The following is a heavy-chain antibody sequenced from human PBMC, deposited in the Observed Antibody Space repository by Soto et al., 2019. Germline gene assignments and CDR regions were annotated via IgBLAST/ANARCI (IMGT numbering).Heavy chain of an antibody. J-gene: IGHJ6*02. V-gene: IGHV3-30*18. CDR1: GFTFNNYG. CDR3: AKRRGDHSNYSWGIDV. D-gene: IGHD4-4*01. Sequence: QVQLVESGGGVVQPGRSLRLSCAASGFTFNNYGMHWVRQAPGKGLVWVTVISYDGSHKYYADSVKGRFTISRDNSKNTLYLQMNSLRDEDTAVYYWAKRRGDHSNYSWGIDVWGQGTTVTVYS. CDR2: ISYDGSHK.